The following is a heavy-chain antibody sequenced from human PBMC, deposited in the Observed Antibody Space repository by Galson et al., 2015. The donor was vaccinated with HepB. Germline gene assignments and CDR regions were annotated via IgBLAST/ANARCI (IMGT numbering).Heavy chain of an antibody. J-gene: IGHJ4*02. V-gene: IGHV3-33*08. Sequence: SLRLSCAASGFSFSSYGMNWVRQAPGKGLEWVAVIWYDGSSKYYTDSVKGRFTISRDNSKNTLYLQMNGLRAEDTAVYFCARDGGGGYRFDYWGQGTLVTVSS. CDR3: ARDGGGGYRFDY. CDR1: GFSFSSYG. CDR2: IWYDGSSK. D-gene: IGHD5-12*01.